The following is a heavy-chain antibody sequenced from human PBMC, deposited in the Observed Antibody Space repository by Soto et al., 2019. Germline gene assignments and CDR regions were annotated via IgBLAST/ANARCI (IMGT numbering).Heavy chain of an antibody. D-gene: IGHD3-10*01. CDR2: IYYRGTT. CDR3: ARGGGSPYHDNEFDY. CDR1: GVSTSNHY. Sequence: QVQLQESGAGLVKPSETLSLTCSMSGVSTSNHYWTWIRKPPGQGPEWIGCIYYRGTTNYNSSFHSRVSKSVDTHSTQFSLQLPSVTSADTAVYYCARGGGSPYHDNEFDYWAQVSLVSVSS. J-gene: IGHJ4*02. V-gene: IGHV4-59*11.